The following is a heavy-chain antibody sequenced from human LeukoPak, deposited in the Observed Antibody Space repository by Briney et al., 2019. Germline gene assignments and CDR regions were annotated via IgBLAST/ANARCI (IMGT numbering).Heavy chain of an antibody. V-gene: IGHV4-38-2*01. Sequence: SETLPLTCAVSGYSISSGYYWGWIRQPPGKGLEWIGSIYHSGSTYYNPSLKSRVTISVDTSKNQFSLKLSSVTAADTAVYYCARGGLEYDILTGYYMSLVYWGQGTLVTVSS. CDR3: ARGGLEYDILTGYYMSLVY. D-gene: IGHD3-9*01. CDR1: GYSISSGYY. J-gene: IGHJ4*02. CDR2: IYHSGST.